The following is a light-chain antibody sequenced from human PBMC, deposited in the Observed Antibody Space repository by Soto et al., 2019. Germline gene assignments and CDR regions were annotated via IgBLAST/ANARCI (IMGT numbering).Light chain of an antibody. CDR2: DSS. CDR3: QHYGSSPPYT. J-gene: IGKJ2*01. CDR1: QSVSTY. Sequence: EIVLTQSPATLSLSPGDRASLSCRASQSVSTYLAWYQQKPGQAPRLLIYDSSNRAAGIPARFSGSGSGTDFTLTISRLEAEDSAVYYCQHYGSSPPYTFGQGTKLKIK. V-gene: IGKV3-20*01.